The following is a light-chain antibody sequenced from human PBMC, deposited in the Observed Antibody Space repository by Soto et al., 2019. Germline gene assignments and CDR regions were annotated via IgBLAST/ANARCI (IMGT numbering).Light chain of an antibody. CDR2: DAS. CDR3: QQRSVWPLT. Sequence: EIVLTQSPATLSLSPGERATLSCRASQSVSSYLVWYQQTPGQAPRVLIYDASTRATGIPARFSGSGSGTDVTLTISTLQPEYFAVYDCQQRSVWPLTFGGGTKLEIK. CDR1: QSVSSY. V-gene: IGKV3-11*01. J-gene: IGKJ4*01.